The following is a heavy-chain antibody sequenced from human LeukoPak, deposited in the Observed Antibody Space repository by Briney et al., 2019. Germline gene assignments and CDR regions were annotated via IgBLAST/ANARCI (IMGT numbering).Heavy chain of an antibody. CDR2: ISASGDST. Sequence: GGSLRLSCAASTFTFSNYAMSWVRQAPGKGLEWVSGISASGDSTYYADSVKGRFTISRDNSKNTLYLQMNSLRAEDTAVYYCAKDHSTGYYYFDYWGQGTLATVSS. CDR3: AKDHSTGYYYFDY. J-gene: IGHJ4*02. V-gene: IGHV3-23*01. CDR1: TFTFSNYA. D-gene: IGHD3-22*01.